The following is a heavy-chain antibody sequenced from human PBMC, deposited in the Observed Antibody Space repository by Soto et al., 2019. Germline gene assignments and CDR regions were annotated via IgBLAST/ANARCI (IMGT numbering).Heavy chain of an antibody. J-gene: IGHJ3*02. CDR1: GFTLSSYN. D-gene: IGHD2-15*01. CDR3: ARAKRGRRYCSGGSCYISDAVDI. CDR2: ISGSSDTI. V-gene: IGHV3-48*02. Sequence: GGSLRLSCAASGFTLSSYNMNWVRQAPGKGLEWVSYISGSSDTIYYADSVKGRFTISRDSAKNSLYLQMDSLRDEDTAVYYYARAKRGRRYCSGGSCYISDAVDIWGQGTMVTV.